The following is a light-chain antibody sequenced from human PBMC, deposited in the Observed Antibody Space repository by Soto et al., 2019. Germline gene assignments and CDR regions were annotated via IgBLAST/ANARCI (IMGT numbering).Light chain of an antibody. J-gene: IGLJ2*01. Sequence: QSVLTQPPSVSGAPGQRVTISCTGSSSNIGAGYDVHWYQQLPGTAPKLLIYGHSNRPSGVPDRFSGSKSGTSASLAIPGLQGEYDAAYYCQSYDCSLSGYVVFGGGTKLTGL. CDR2: GHS. CDR1: SSNIGAGYD. V-gene: IGLV1-40*01. CDR3: QSYDCSLSGYVV.